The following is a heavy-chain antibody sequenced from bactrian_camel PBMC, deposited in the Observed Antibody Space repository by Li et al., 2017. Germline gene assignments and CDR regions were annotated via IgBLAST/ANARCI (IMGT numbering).Heavy chain of an antibody. J-gene: IGHJ4*01. D-gene: IGHD6*01. Sequence: HVQLVESGGGSVQAGGSLRLSCGYTYNEGDMAWFRQVPGREREWVAAIDADGTTRYSDSVQGRFTISEEKSKNTLYLQMNSLKPDDTAMYYCANGPRLLECTVVRGPRDWGQGTQVTVS. CDR1: YTYNEGD. CDR3: ANGPRLLECTVVRGPRD. V-gene: IGHV3S53*01. CDR2: IDADGTT.